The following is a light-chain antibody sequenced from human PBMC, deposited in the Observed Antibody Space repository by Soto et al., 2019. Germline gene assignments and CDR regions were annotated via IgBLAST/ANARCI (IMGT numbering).Light chain of an antibody. CDR2: AAS. CDR1: QSISSY. J-gene: IGKJ1*01. CDR3: QQSCSTPRT. V-gene: IGKV1-39*01. Sequence: DIQMTQSPSSLSASVGDRVTITCRASQSISSYLNWYQQKPGKAPKLLIYAASSLQSGVPSRFSGSGSGTDLTLTISSLQPEDFATYYCQQSCSTPRTFGQGTKVEIK.